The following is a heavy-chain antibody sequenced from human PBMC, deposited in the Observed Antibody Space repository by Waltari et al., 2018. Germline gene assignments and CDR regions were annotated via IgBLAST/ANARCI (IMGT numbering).Heavy chain of an antibody. CDR2: SYYSGST. CDR1: GGSISSYY. J-gene: IGHJ3*02. Sequence: QVQLQESGPGLVKPSETLSLTCTVSGGSISSYYWSWIRQHPGKGLEWIGDSYYSGSTNYNPSLKSRVTISVDTSKNQFSLKLSSVTAADTAVYYCARQDARLLGATGDAFDIWGQGTMVTVSS. D-gene: IGHD1-26*01. CDR3: ARQDARLLGATGDAFDI. V-gene: IGHV4-59*01.